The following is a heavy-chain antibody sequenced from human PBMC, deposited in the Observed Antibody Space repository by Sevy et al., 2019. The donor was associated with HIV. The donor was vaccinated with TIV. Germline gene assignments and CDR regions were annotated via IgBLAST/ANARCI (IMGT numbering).Heavy chain of an antibody. D-gene: IGHD3-3*01. J-gene: IGHJ4*02. V-gene: IGHV4-34*01. CDR3: VRFDTKIKIFGVPRGAY. CDR1: GGSFSDFY. Sequence: SETLSLTCTVYGGSFSDFYWNWIRQSPGKGLEWIGEINHREVTNYNPSLKSRATISADASNRQFSLKLTSVTAADTAVYYCVRFDTKIKIFGVPRGAYWGPGTLVPVSS. CDR2: INHREVT.